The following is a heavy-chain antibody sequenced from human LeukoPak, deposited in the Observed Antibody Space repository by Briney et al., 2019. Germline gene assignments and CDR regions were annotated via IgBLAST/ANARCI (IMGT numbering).Heavy chain of an antibody. CDR1: GFTFSSYE. CDR3: ARESGMYSSGSWYDY. V-gene: IGHV3-48*03. D-gene: IGHD6-19*01. J-gene: IGHJ4*02. CDR2: ISGRGTTT. Sequence: GGSLRLSCAASGFTFSSYEINWVRQAPGKGLEWVSYISGRGTTTYYADSVKGRFTISRDIAKNSLHLQMNSLRAEDTADYYCARESGMYSSGSWYDYWGQGTLVTVSS.